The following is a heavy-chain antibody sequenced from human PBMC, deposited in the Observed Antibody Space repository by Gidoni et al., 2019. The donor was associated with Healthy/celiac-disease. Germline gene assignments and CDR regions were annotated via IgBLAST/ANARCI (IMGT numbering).Heavy chain of an antibody. V-gene: IGHV4-39*01. D-gene: IGHD3-10*01. J-gene: IGHJ5*02. CDR2: IYYSGST. CDR1: GGSISSSSYY. CDR3: ARGVGRGWFDP. Sequence: HLQMQESVPGLVTPSETLSLTCTVSGGSISSSSYYWGWIRQPPGKGLEWIVSIYYSGSTYYNPSLKSRVTISVDTSKNQFSLKLSSVTAADTAVYYCARGVGRGWFDPWGQGTLVTVSS.